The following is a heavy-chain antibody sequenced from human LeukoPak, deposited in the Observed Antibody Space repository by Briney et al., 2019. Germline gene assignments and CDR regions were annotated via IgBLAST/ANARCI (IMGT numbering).Heavy chain of an antibody. CDR1: GFTFSSYS. D-gene: IGHD3-10*01. V-gene: IGHV3-48*04. Sequence: PGGSLRLSCAASGFTFSSYSMNWVRQAPGKGLEWVSYISSSGSTIYYADSVKGRFTISRDNAKNSLYLQMNSLRAEDTAVYYCARGSGSYSGGMDVWGQGTTVTVSS. CDR3: ARGSGSYSGGMDV. CDR2: ISSSGSTI. J-gene: IGHJ6*02.